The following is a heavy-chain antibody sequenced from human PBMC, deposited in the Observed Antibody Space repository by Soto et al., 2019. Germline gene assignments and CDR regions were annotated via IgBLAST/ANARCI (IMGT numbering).Heavy chain of an antibody. J-gene: IGHJ4*02. Sequence: ASVKVSCKASGYTLTNFGISWVRQAPGQGLEWMGWISGDNGNTNYAQNLQGRVTMSTDTSTSTAYMELTSLGSDDTAVYYCARDRRIRARNFDYWGQGTLVTVSS. CDR3: ARDRRIRARNFDY. D-gene: IGHD3-10*01. CDR2: ISGDNGNT. CDR1: GYTLTNFG. V-gene: IGHV1-18*01.